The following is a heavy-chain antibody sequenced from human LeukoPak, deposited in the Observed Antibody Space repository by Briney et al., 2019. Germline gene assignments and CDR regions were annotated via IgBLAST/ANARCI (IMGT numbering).Heavy chain of an antibody. CDR1: GASISSGTYY. CDR3: TGRVRGSSSDY. Sequence: SETLSLTCTVSGASISSGTYYWAWVRQPPGKGLEWIGNIYYTGDTYYNPSLKSRVTMSVDTSQKHFSLMLSSVTAADTAIYYCTGRVRGSSSDYWGQGTLVTVSS. V-gene: IGHV4-39*02. CDR2: IYYTGDT. D-gene: IGHD3-10*02. J-gene: IGHJ4*02.